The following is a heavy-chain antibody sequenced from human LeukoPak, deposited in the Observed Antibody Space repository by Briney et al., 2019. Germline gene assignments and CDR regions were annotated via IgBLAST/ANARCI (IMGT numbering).Heavy chain of an antibody. CDR1: GFTVSSNY. J-gene: IGHJ4*02. CDR2: IYSGGST. Sequence: GGSLRLSCAASGFTVSSNYMSWVRQAPEKGLEWVSVIYSGGSTYYADSVKGRLTISRDNSKNTLYLQMNSLRAEDTAVYYCAREGPTMVRGVIRKRNYYFDYWGQGTLVTVSS. CDR3: AREGPTMVRGVIRKRNYYFDY. D-gene: IGHD3-10*01. V-gene: IGHV3-66*02.